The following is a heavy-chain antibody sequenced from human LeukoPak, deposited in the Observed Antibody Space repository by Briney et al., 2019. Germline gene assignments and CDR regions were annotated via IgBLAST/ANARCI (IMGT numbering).Heavy chain of an antibody. CDR2: ISTSASRI. J-gene: IGHJ4*02. V-gene: IGHV3-48*03. Sequence: GGSLRLSCAASGFAFSSYEMNWVRQAPGKGLEWVSYISTSASRIDYADSVKGRFTISRDNSKNTLYLQMNGLRAEDTAVYYCAKSRGDYWGQGTLVTVSS. CDR3: AKSRGDY. CDR1: GFAFSSYE.